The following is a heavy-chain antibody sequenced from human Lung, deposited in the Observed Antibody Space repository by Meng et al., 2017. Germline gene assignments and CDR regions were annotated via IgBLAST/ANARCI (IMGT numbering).Heavy chain of an antibody. J-gene: IGHJ4*02. Sequence: QLPESVQGLVKPSETLSLPCTVSSGSISSYYLSWIPQPPGKGLEWIGYISYSGNTNYNPSLKSLVTISVDTSKNQFSLKLSSVTATDTTVYYCARVRGVKTDYWGQGTLVTVSS. CDR1: SGSISSYY. CDR2: ISYSGNT. V-gene: IGHV4-59*01. D-gene: IGHD3-10*01. CDR3: ARVRGVKTDY.